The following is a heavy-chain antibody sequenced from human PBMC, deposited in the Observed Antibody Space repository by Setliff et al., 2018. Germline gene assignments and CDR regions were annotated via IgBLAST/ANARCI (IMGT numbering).Heavy chain of an antibody. V-gene: IGHV1-18*01. CDR1: GYTFTTNA. Sequence: ASVKVSCKASGYTFTTNAISWVRQAPGQGLEWMGWISASNGDTNYAENLQGRVTMTTDISTSTAYMELRSLRSDDTAVYYCARDEDRNEMEIQGYWGQGTRVTVSS. CDR2: ISASNGDT. CDR3: ARDEDRNEMEIQGY. D-gene: IGHD1-7*01. J-gene: IGHJ4*02.